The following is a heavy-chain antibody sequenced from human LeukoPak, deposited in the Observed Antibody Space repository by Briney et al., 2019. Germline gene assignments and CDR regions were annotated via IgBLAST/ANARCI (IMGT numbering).Heavy chain of an antibody. CDR2: VFPADSDT. D-gene: IGHD1-26*01. Sequence: GESLKISCKVSGYSLNNYWIAWVRQMPGKGLEWMGIVFPADSDTRYSPSFQGQVTISADKSTNTAYLQWSSLKASDTATYYCARYDGGATADFWGQGTLVTVSS. V-gene: IGHV5-51*01. CDR1: GYSLNNYW. J-gene: IGHJ4*02. CDR3: ARYDGGATADF.